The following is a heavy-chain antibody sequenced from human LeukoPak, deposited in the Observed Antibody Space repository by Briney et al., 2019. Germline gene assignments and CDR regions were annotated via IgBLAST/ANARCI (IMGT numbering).Heavy chain of an antibody. CDR3: ARDRRAHGY. Sequence: QPGGSLRLSCEASGFTFSSSWMTWVRQAPGKGLEWVANIKEDGSEKYYVDSVKGRFTISRDNAKNSLYLQMNSLRAEDTAVYYCARDRRAHGYWGQGTLVPVSS. CDR1: GFTFSSSW. J-gene: IGHJ4*02. CDR2: IKEDGSEK. V-gene: IGHV3-7*03.